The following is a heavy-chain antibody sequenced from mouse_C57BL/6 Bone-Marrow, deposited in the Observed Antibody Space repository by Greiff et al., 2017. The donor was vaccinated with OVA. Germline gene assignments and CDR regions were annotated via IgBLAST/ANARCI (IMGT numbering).Heavy chain of an antibody. CDR3: TTPLWLRRAWFAY. V-gene: IGHV14-4*01. CDR1: GFNIKDDY. D-gene: IGHD2-2*01. Sequence: DVQLQESGAELVRPGASVKLSCTASGFNIKDDYMHWVKQRPEQGLEWIGWIDPENGDTEYASKFQGKATITADTSSNTAYLQLSSLTSEDTAVYYCTTPLWLRRAWFAYWGQGTLVTVSA. J-gene: IGHJ3*01. CDR2: IDPENGDT.